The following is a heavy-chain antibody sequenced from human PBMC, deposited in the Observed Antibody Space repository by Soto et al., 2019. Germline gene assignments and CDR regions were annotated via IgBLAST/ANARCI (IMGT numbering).Heavy chain of an antibody. Sequence: ASVKVSCKASGYTFTSYDINWVRQATGQGLEWMGWMNPNSGNTGYAQKFQGRVTMTRNTSISTAYMELSSLRSEDTAVYYCARAALEDSRSQRYNWFDTWGQGTLVTVSS. CDR1: GYTFTSYD. CDR2: MNPNSGNT. V-gene: IGHV1-8*01. D-gene: IGHD3-22*01. CDR3: ARAALEDSRSQRYNWFDT. J-gene: IGHJ5*02.